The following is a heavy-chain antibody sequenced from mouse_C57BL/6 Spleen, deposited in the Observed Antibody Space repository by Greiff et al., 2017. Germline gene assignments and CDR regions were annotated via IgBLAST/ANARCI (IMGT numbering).Heavy chain of an antibody. CDR1: GFSLTSYA. CDR3: AKIYYDYDEDWYFEV. V-gene: IGHV2-9-1*01. J-gene: IGHJ1*03. D-gene: IGHD2-4*01. Sequence: VKLMESGPGLVAPSQSLSITCTVSGFSLTSYAISWVRQPPGKGLEWLGVIWTGGGTNYNSALKSRLSISKDNSNSQFFFKMNSLQTDDTARYYCAKIYYDYDEDWYFEVWGTGTTVTVSS. CDR2: IWTGGGT.